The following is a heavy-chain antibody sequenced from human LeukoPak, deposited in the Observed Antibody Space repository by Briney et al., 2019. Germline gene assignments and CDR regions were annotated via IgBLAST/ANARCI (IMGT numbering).Heavy chain of an antibody. V-gene: IGHV1-3*03. Sequence: GASVKVSCKASGYTFTSYAMHWVRQAPGQRLEWMGWINTGYGNTKYSPEFQGRVTITRDTSASTAYMELSSLRSDDMAVYYCARVVRYSGGPLTDLLPYYFDYWGQGTLVTVSS. D-gene: IGHD6-19*01. J-gene: IGHJ4*02. CDR1: GYTFTSYA. CDR3: ARVVRYSGGPLTDLLPYYFDY. CDR2: INTGYGNT.